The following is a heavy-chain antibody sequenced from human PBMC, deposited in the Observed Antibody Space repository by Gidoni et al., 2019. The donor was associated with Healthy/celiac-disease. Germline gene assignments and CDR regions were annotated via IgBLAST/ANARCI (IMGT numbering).Heavy chain of an antibody. Sequence: QLQLQASGPGLVKPSETLYLTCSVSVGPISSYYWSWIRQPPGKGLEWIGYIDYSGSTNYNPALKSRVTISVDTSKNQFSLKLSSVTAADTAVYYCARYGFGELLGAFDIWGQGTMVTVSS. CDR2: IDYSGST. CDR3: ARYGFGELLGAFDI. J-gene: IGHJ3*02. CDR1: VGPISSYY. D-gene: IGHD3-10*01. V-gene: IGHV4-59*01.